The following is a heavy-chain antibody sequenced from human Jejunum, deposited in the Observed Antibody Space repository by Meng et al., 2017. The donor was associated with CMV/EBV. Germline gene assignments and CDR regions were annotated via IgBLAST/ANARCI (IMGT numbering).Heavy chain of an antibody. J-gene: IGHJ4*02. V-gene: IGHV1-2*02. CDR1: GKTFIDYY. D-gene: IGHD3-10*01. CDR2: INPILGDT. CDR3: ARGAKGYGSGPLDY. Sequence: GKTFIDYYLHWVRQAPGQGLEWMGWINPILGDTYNAQRFQGRVSLTRDTSINTAYMEVNSLTSDDTAIYFCARGAKGYGSGPLDYWGQGALVTVSS.